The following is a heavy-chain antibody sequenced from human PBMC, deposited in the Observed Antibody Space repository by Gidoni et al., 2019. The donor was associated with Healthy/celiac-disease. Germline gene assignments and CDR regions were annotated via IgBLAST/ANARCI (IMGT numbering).Heavy chain of an antibody. Sequence: QVQLVQSGAEVKKPGASVKVSCKASGYTFTGYYMHGVRQAPGQGLEWMGWMNANRGGTNYAQKFQGRVTMTRDTSISTAYMELSRLRSDDTAVYYCARMRDVDYWGQGTLVTVSS. CDR3: ARMRDVDY. CDR2: MNANRGGT. CDR1: GYTFTGYY. V-gene: IGHV1-2*02. J-gene: IGHJ4*02.